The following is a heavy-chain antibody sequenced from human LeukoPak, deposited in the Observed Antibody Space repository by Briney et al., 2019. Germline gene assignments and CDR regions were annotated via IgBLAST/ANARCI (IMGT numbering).Heavy chain of an antibody. CDR2: INPNSGGT. CDR3: ARVVYYYDSSGYEY. CDR1: GYTFTGHY. J-gene: IGHJ4*02. D-gene: IGHD3-22*01. V-gene: IGHV1-2*06. Sequence: ASVKVSCKASGYTFTGHYMHWVRQAPGQGLEWMGRINPNSGGTNYAQKFQGRVTMIRDTSISTAYMELSRLRSDDTAVYYCARVVYYYDSSGYEYWGQGTLVTVSS.